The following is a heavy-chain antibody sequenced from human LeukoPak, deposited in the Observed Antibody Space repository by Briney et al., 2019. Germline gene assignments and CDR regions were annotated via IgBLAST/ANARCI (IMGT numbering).Heavy chain of an antibody. CDR1: GYSFTHYW. V-gene: IGHV5-51*01. Sequence: GESLKISCKATGYSFTHYWIGWVRQMPGKGLEWMGITYSGDADTRYSPSFEGQVTISADKSTTTAYLHWSSLKASDTAMYYCAQSSGYYANFDYWGQGTLVTVSS. CDR2: TYSGDADT. J-gene: IGHJ4*02. CDR3: AQSSGYYANFDY. D-gene: IGHD3-22*01.